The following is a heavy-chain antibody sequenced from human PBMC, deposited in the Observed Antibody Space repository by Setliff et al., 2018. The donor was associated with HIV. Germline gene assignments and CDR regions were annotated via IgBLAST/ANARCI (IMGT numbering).Heavy chain of an antibody. V-gene: IGHV7-4-1*02. CDR2: INTITGNP. J-gene: IGHJ5*02. Sequence: ASVKVSCKASGYTFTSYAMTWVRQAPGQGLEWMGWINTITGNPTYAQGFTGRFVFSLDTSVSTAYLQISSLKAEDTAVYYCARDRRYCTSTSCYRNWFDPWGQGTLVTVSS. D-gene: IGHD2-2*02. CDR1: GYTFTSYA. CDR3: ARDRRYCTSTSCYRNWFDP.